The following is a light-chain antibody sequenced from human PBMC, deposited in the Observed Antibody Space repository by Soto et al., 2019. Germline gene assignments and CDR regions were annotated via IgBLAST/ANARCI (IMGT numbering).Light chain of an antibody. J-gene: IGLJ1*01. CDR2: GVK. CDR3: SSYTTSYFYV. V-gene: IGLV2-14*01. CDR1: GRDIGAYDY. Sequence: QSVLTQPASVSGSPGQSITISCTGSGRDIGAYDYVSWYQQHPGKAPKLLIYGVKNRPSGVSYRFSASKSAFTASLTISGLQAGDEAHYYCSSYTTSYFYVFGLGTTVTVL.